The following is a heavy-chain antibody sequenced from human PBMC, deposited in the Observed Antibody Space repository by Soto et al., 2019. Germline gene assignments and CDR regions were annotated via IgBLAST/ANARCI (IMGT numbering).Heavy chain of an antibody. V-gene: IGHV4-61*01. J-gene: IGHJ4*02. Sequence: PSETLSLTCTVSGGSVSSGSYHWSWIRQPPGKGLEWIGYIYYSGSTNYNPSLKSRVTISVDTSKNQFSLKLSSVTAADTAVYYCARTTRGFDYWGQGTLVTVSS. CDR3: ARTTRGFDY. CDR2: IYYSGST. D-gene: IGHD3-10*01. CDR1: GGSVSSGSYH.